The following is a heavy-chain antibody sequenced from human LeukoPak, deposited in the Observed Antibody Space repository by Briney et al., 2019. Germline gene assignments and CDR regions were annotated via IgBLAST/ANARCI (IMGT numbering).Heavy chain of an antibody. CDR1: GFTFSDYY. J-gene: IGHJ4*02. CDR2: ISSGGRTI. V-gene: IGHV3-11*01. Sequence: GGSLRLSCAASGFTFSDYYMSWIRQAPGKGLEWVSYISSGGRTIYYADSVKGRFTISRDNSKNSLYLQMNSLRTEDTALYYCAKGYRIVSGSLDYWGQGTLVTVSS. CDR3: AKGYRIVSGSLDY. D-gene: IGHD3-10*01.